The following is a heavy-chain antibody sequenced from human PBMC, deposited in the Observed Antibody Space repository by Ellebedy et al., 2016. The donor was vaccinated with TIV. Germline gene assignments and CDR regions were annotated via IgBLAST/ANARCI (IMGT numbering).Heavy chain of an antibody. V-gene: IGHV3-9*01. D-gene: IGHD3-9*01. CDR3: TNEVPGILTGQAGAFDI. CDR1: GFTFSDYT. CDR2: ISWNSGSI. J-gene: IGHJ3*02. Sequence: SLKISXAVSGFTFSDYTMHWVRQAPGKGLEWVSGISWNSGSIGYADSVKGRFTISRDNAKNFLYLQMNSLRAEDTALYYCTNEVPGILTGQAGAFDIWGQGTMVTVSS.